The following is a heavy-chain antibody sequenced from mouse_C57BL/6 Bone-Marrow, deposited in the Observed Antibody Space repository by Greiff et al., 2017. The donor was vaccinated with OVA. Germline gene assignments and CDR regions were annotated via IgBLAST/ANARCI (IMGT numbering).Heavy chain of an antibody. J-gene: IGHJ2*01. CDR2: IDPENGDT. Sequence: VQLQQSGAELVRPGASVKLSCTASGFNIKDDYMHWVKERPEQGLEWIGWIDPENGDTEYASKFQGKATITADTSSKTVYLHLSSLTSEDTAVSYCTTYRYWGQGTTLTVSS. CDR3: TTYRY. V-gene: IGHV14-4*01. CDR1: GFNIKDDY.